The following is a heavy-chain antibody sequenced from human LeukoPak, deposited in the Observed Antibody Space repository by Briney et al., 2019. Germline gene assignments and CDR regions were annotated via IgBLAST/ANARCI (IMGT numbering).Heavy chain of an antibody. V-gene: IGHV3-21*01. CDR3: ARGHRGYSGYDYEY. D-gene: IGHD5-12*01. CDR1: GFTFSSYS. J-gene: IGHJ4*02. Sequence: GGSLRLSCAASGFTFSSYSMNWVRQAPGKGLEWVSSISSSSSYIYYAGSVKGRFTISRDNAKNSLYLQMNSLRAEDTAVYYCARGHRGYSGYDYEYWGQGTLVTVSS. CDR2: ISSSSSYI.